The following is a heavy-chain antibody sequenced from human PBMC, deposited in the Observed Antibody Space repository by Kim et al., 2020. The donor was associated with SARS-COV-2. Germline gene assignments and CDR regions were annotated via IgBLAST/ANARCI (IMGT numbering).Heavy chain of an antibody. CDR1: TFAFSIYE. J-gene: IGHJ3*02. Sequence: GGSLRLSCAASTFAFSIYEMNWLRQAPGKGLEWLSYISNTGDTVYYAESIEGRFTISRDKANNSLFLQMDSLRVEDTAVYYCALIMPRENSFNIWGQGTVVTVSS. CDR2: ISNTGDTV. V-gene: IGHV3-48*03. CDR3: ALIMPRENSFNI. D-gene: IGHD2-2*01.